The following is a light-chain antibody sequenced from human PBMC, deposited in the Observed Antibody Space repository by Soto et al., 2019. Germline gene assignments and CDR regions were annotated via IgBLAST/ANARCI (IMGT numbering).Light chain of an antibody. CDR1: SGDVGNYNL. Sequence: VLTQRASVTGSPGQSMTISCTGTSGDVGNYNLVSWYQQHPGKAPRLMIYEVNKWPSGVSNRFSGSKSGNTASLTISGLQAEDEADYYCCSYVGSSTSYVFGTGTKVTVL. CDR2: EVN. J-gene: IGLJ1*01. CDR3: CSYVGSSTSYV. V-gene: IGLV2-23*02.